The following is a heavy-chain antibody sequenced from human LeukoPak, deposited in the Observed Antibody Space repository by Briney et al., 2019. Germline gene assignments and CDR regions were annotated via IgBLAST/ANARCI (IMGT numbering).Heavy chain of an antibody. J-gene: IGHJ2*01. CDR2: IYSGGST. V-gene: IGHV3-53*01. CDR1: GFTVSSNY. Sequence: GGSLRLSCAASGFTVSSNYMSWVRQAPGKGLEWVSVIYSGGSTYYADSVKGRFTISRDNAKNSLYLQMNSLRAEDTAVYYCARCAVAGGWYFDLWGRGTLVTVSS. CDR3: ARCAVAGGWYFDL. D-gene: IGHD6-19*01.